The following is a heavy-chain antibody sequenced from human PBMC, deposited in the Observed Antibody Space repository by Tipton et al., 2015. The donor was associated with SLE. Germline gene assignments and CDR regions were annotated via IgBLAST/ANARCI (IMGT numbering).Heavy chain of an antibody. CDR3: ARGSIRTMVRGVTGLSH. V-gene: IGHV4-31*03. CDR1: GGSISSGGYY. Sequence: TLSLTCTVSGGSISSGGYYWSWIRQHPGKGLEWIGYIYYSGSTYYNPSLKSRVTISVDTSKSQFSLKLSSVTAADTAVYYCARGSIRTMVRGVTGLSHWGQGTLVTVSS. CDR2: IYYSGST. D-gene: IGHD3-10*01. J-gene: IGHJ1*01.